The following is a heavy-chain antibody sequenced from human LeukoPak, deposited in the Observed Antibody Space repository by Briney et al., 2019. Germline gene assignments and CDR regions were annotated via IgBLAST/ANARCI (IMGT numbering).Heavy chain of an antibody. Sequence: GASVKVSCKASGYTFTSYCMHWVRQAPGQGLEWMGIINPSGGTTRYAQRFQGRVTMTRDTSTSTVYMELSSLRSEDTAVYYCARDLERWLQYDAFDIWGQGTMVTVSS. V-gene: IGHV1-46*01. CDR3: ARDLERWLQYDAFDI. D-gene: IGHD5-24*01. CDR1: GYTFTSYC. J-gene: IGHJ3*02. CDR2: INPSGGTT.